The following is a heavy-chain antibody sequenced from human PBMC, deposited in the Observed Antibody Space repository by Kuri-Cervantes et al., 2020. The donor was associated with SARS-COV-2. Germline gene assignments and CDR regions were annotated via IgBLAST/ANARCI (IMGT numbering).Heavy chain of an antibody. CDR3: ARDRKCSSTSCKSYSAQVFDY. V-gene: IGHV4-4*07. CDR2: IYTSGST. D-gene: IGHD2-2*01. CDR1: GGSISSYY. J-gene: IGHJ4*02. Sequence: SETLSLTCTVSGGSISSYYWSWIRQPAGKGLEWIGRIYTSGSTNYNPSLKSRVTMSVDTSKNQFSLQLNSVTPEDTAVYYCARDRKCSSTSCKSYSAQVFDYWGQGTLVTVSS.